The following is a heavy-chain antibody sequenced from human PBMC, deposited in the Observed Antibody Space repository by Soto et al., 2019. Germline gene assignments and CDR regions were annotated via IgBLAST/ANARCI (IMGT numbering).Heavy chain of an antibody. CDR2: IIPIFGTA. Sequence: SVKVSCKASGGTFSSYAISWVRQAPGQGLEWMGGIIPIFGTANYAQKFQGRVTITADESTSTAYMELSSLRSEDTAVYYCAIDHGIGNRDAFDIWGQGTMVTVSS. V-gene: IGHV1-69*13. D-gene: IGHD1-26*01. J-gene: IGHJ3*02. CDR1: GGTFSSYA. CDR3: AIDHGIGNRDAFDI.